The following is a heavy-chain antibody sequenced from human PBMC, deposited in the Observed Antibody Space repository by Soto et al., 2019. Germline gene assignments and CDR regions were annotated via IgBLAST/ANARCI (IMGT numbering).Heavy chain of an antibody. D-gene: IGHD2-8*01. CDR2: ISGYNGDT. CDR1: GYTFTRYG. CDR3: AKNGQPTYYYYGLDV. Sequence: QGHLVQSEAEVKKSGASVKVSCKASGYTFTRYGISWVRQAPGQGLEWMGWISGYNGDTNYAQKFQARVSXTLXXSXSTAYMEVRSLTSDDTAVYYCAKNGQPTYYYYGLDVWGQGTKVTVSS. J-gene: IGHJ6*02. V-gene: IGHV1-18*01.